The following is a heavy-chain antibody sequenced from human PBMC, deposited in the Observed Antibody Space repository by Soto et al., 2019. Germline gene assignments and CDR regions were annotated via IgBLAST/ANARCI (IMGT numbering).Heavy chain of an antibody. CDR1: GFTFSSYG. CDR3: ARSLNSSSWYYMDV. Sequence: GGSLRLSCAASGFTFSSYGMHWVRQAPGKGLEWVAVIWYDGSNKYYADSVKGRFTISRDNSKNTLYLQMNSLRAEDTAVYYCARSLNSSSWYYMDVWGKGTTVTVSS. J-gene: IGHJ6*03. V-gene: IGHV3-33*08. CDR2: IWYDGSNK. D-gene: IGHD6-13*01.